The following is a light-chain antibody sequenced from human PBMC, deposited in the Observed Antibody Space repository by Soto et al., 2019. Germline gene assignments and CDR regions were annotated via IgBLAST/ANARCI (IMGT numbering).Light chain of an antibody. Sequence: QSALTQPASVSGSPGQSITISCTGSNSDVGGYNTVSWFQQHPGEAPKLMIYDVNNRPSGVSHRFSGSKSANTASLTISGLQAEDEADYYCSSYTTSSTPVYVFGTGTKLTVL. CDR2: DVN. J-gene: IGLJ1*01. CDR1: NSDVGGYNT. CDR3: SSYTTSSTPVYV. V-gene: IGLV2-14*03.